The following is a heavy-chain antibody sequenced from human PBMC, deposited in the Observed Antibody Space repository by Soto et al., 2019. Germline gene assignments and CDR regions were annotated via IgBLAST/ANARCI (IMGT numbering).Heavy chain of an antibody. CDR2: MLYSGST. V-gene: IGHV4-39*01. CDR1: GDSLSSNAFY. D-gene: IGHD3-16*02. CDR3: VRHHDYVWGTYRCALDF. Sequence: PSGNLEITCTVSGDSLSSNAFYSGWIRQPTGKGLEWVGSMLYSGSTYYNPSLRSRVTISVDTSKNQFSLMLNSVTASDTAVYYCVRHHDYVWGTYRCALDFRGHVTLFT. J-gene: IGHJ4*01.